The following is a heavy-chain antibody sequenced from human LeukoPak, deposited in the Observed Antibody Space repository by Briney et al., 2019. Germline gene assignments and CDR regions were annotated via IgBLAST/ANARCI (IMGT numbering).Heavy chain of an antibody. CDR2: ISAYNGNT. V-gene: IGHV1-18*01. CDR3: AREEDCSSTSCHNYFDY. D-gene: IGHD2-2*02. Sequence: GASVKVSCKASGGTFSSYAISWVRQAPGQGLEWMGWISAYNGNTNYAQKLQGRVTMTTDTSTSTAYMELRSLRSDDTAVYYCAREEDCSSTSCHNYFDYWGQGTLVTVSS. CDR1: GGTFSSYA. J-gene: IGHJ4*02.